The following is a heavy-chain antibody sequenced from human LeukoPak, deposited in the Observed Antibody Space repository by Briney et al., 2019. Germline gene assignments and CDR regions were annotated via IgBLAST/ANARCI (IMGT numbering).Heavy chain of an antibody. D-gene: IGHD6-13*01. CDR1: GFTVSTNY. V-gene: IGHV3-66*04. CDR3: ASHSSSWYGFDY. J-gene: IGHJ4*02. CDR2: IYSGGST. Sequence: GASLRLSCAASGFTVSTNYMSWVLQAPGKGLEWVSVIYSGGSTNYADSVKGRFTISSDNSKNTLFLQMNSLRAEDTAVYYCASHSSSWYGFDYWGQGTLVTVSS.